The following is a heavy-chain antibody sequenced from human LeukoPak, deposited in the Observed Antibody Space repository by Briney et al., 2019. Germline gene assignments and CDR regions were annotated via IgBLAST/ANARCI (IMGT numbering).Heavy chain of an antibody. V-gene: IGHV4-34*01. Sequence: SKTLSLTCAVYGGSFSGYYWSWIRQPPGKGLEWIGEINHSGSTNYNPSLKSRVTISVDTSKNQFSLKLSSVTAADTAVYYCARGAGPYYYYYYGMDVWGQGTTVTVSS. J-gene: IGHJ6*02. CDR2: INHSGST. CDR3: ARGAGPYYYYYYGMDV. CDR1: GGSFSGYY.